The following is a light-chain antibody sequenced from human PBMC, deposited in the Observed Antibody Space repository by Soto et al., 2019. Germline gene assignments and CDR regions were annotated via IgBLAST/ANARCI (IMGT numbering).Light chain of an antibody. CDR2: EVT. CDR1: YSVVGTFNR. V-gene: IGLV2-18*02. Sequence: QSALTQPPSVSGSPGQSVSISCTGTYSVVGTFNRVSWYRQPPGTAPKLMIFEVTNRPSGVPDRFSGSKSGNTASLTISGLQAEDEADYYCSSFTDNSVIFGGGTKLTVL. J-gene: IGLJ2*01. CDR3: SSFTDNSVI.